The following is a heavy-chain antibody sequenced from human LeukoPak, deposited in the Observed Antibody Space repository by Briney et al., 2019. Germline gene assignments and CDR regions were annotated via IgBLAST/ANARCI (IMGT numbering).Heavy chain of an antibody. J-gene: IGHJ4*02. D-gene: IGHD3-9*01. Sequence: ASVKVSCRASGYTFTSYAMHWVRQAPGQRLEWMGWINAGNGNTKYSQKFQGRVTITRDTSASTAYMELSSLRSEDTAVYYCARVSTDILTGYLTFDYRGQGTLVTVSS. CDR3: ARVSTDILTGYLTFDY. V-gene: IGHV1-3*01. CDR2: INAGNGNT. CDR1: GYTFTSYA.